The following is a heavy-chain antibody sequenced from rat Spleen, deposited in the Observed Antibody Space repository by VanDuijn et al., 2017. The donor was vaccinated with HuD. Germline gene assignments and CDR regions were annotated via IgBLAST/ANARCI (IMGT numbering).Heavy chain of an antibody. CDR2: MWYDGDT. Sequence: QVQLKESGPNLVQPSETLSLTCTVSGFSLTSFSVSWVRQPSGKGPEWMGRMWYDGDTAYNSALKSRLSISRDTSKNQVFLKMNSLQTEDTATYYWARGRSPGQLGAGVMDAWGQGASVTVSS. D-gene: IGHD5-1*01. CDR3: ARGRSPGQLGAGVMDA. V-gene: IGHV2-34*01. J-gene: IGHJ4*01. CDR1: GFSLTSFS.